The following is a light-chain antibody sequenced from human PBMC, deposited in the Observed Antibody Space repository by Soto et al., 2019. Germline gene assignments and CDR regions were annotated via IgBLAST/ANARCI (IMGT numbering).Light chain of an antibody. J-gene: IGLJ2*01. Sequence: QPVLTQPPSASGTPGQRVTISCSGSSSNIGFSTVHWYQQLPGTAPKLLIYDNSQRPSGVPDRFSGSKSGTSASLAISGLQSEDETDYYCATWDDSLKGVVFGGGTKLTVL. V-gene: IGLV1-44*01. CDR3: ATWDDSLKGVV. CDR1: SSNIGFST. CDR2: DNS.